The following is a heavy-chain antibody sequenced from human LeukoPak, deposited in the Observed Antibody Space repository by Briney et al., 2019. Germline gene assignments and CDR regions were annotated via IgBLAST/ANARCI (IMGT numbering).Heavy chain of an antibody. V-gene: IGHV4-4*02. D-gene: IGHD5-12*01. CDR1: GDSISSSSW. CDR2: IFHSGTT. J-gene: IGHJ6*02. Sequence: SETLSLTCAVSGDSISSSSWWSWVRQPPGEGLEWIGEIFHSGTTHYSPSLKSRVTISMDQSKNQFSLKLGSVTAADTALYYCASSEAPITPPPYGMGVWGQGTKVTVSS. CDR3: ASSEAPITPPPYGMGV.